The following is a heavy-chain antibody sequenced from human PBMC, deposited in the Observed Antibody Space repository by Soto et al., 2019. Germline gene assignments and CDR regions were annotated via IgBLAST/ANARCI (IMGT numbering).Heavy chain of an antibody. Sequence: GGSLRLSCAASGFTFSSYAMHWVRQAPGKGLEWVAVISYDGSNKYYADSVKGRFTISRDNSKNTLYLQMNSLRAEDTAVYYCAREGVAGYYYYYGMDVWGQGTTVTVSS. CDR1: GFTFSSYA. J-gene: IGHJ6*02. D-gene: IGHD6-19*01. CDR2: ISYDGSNK. CDR3: AREGVAGYYYYYGMDV. V-gene: IGHV3-30-3*01.